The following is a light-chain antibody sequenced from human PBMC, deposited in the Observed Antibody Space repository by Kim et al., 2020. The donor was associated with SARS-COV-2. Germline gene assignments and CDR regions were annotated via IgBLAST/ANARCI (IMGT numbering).Light chain of an antibody. V-gene: IGLV2-14*03. Sequence: GQSIPISCTGTSSDVGGYNYVSWYQQHPGKAPKLMIYDVSNRPSGVSNRFSGSKSGNTASLTISGLQAEDEADYYCSSYTSSTTNVFGPATKVTVL. CDR3: SSYTSSTTNV. CDR2: DVS. J-gene: IGLJ1*01. CDR1: SSDVGGYNY.